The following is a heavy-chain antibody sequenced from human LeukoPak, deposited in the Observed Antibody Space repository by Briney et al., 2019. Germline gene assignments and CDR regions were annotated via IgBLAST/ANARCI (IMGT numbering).Heavy chain of an antibody. CDR3: ARWGSGGLTLDY. CDR1: GFTFSSYG. Sequence: GGSLRLSCAASGFTFSSYGMHWVRQAPGKGLEWVAVIWNDATNKYYADSVKGRFTISKDNSRNTLNLQMDSLRAEDTAMYYCARWGSGGLTLDYWGQGTLVTVSS. V-gene: IGHV3-33*01. D-gene: IGHD3-10*01. J-gene: IGHJ4*02. CDR2: IWNDATNK.